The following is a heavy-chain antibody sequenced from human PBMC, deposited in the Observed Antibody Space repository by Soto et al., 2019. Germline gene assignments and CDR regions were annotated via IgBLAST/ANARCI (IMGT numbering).Heavy chain of an antibody. CDR2: IKSKTDGGTT. V-gene: IGHV3-15*01. CDR1: GFTFSNAW. D-gene: IGHD3-16*02. Sequence: EVQLVESGGGLVKPGGSLRLSCAASGFTFSNAWMSWVRQAPGKGLEWVGRIKSKTDGGTTDYAAPVKGRFTISRDDSKNTLYLQMNSLKTEDTAVYYCTTFSYDYVWGSYRYFPDYWGQGTLVTVSS. CDR3: TTFSYDYVWGSYRYFPDY. J-gene: IGHJ4*02.